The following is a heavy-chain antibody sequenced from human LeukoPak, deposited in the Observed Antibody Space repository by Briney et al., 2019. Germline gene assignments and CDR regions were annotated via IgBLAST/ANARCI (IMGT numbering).Heavy chain of an antibody. Sequence: SETLSLTCTVSGGSISSYYWSWIRQPPGKGLEWIGYIYYSGSTNYNPSLKSRVTISVDTSKNQFSLRLSSVTAADTAVYYCARDSSVYGHDYWGQGTLVTVSS. CDR2: IYYSGST. CDR3: ARDSSVYGHDY. D-gene: IGHD5/OR15-5a*01. V-gene: IGHV4-59*01. CDR1: GGSISSYY. J-gene: IGHJ4*02.